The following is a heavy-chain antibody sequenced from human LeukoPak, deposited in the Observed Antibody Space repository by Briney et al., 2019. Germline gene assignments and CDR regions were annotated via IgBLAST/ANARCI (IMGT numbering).Heavy chain of an antibody. D-gene: IGHD3-10*01. Sequence: ASVKVSCKASGYTFTDYHMHWVRQAPGPGLEWMGWINPNSGGTKSAQKFQGRVTMTRDTSISTVYMELSNLRSDDTAVYYCARDRTSRGAGSRIDSWGQGTLIIVSS. CDR3: ARDRTSRGAGSRIDS. CDR2: INPNSGGT. V-gene: IGHV1-2*02. CDR1: GYTFTDYH. J-gene: IGHJ4*02.